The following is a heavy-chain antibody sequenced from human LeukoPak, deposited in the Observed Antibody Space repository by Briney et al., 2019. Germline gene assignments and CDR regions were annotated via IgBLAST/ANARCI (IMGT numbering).Heavy chain of an antibody. CDR3: ERGQPEGGRRDPFDY. CDR2: INPGGGST. J-gene: IGHJ4*02. Sequence: GASVKVTCKAAAYTFTSHYIHWVRQPPAQGLEWMGIINPGGGSTTYAQKFQGRLPMTSDTSTTTVYMQLSSLRSEDTAMFYCERGQPEGGRRDPFDYWGQGTLVTVSS. CDR1: AYTFTSHY. V-gene: IGHV1-46*01. D-gene: IGHD2-15*01.